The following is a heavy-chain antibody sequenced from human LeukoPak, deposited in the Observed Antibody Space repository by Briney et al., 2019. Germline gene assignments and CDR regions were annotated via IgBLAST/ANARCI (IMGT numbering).Heavy chain of an antibody. Sequence: SETLSLTCTVSGGSISSYYWSWIRQPPGKGLEWIGYIYTSGSTNYNPSLKSRVTISVDTSTNQFSLKLSSVTAADTAVYYCVRITMVRGVKILDYWGQGTLVTVSS. J-gene: IGHJ4*02. D-gene: IGHD3-10*01. CDR3: VRITMVRGVKILDY. CDR2: IYTSGST. V-gene: IGHV4-4*09. CDR1: GGSISSYY.